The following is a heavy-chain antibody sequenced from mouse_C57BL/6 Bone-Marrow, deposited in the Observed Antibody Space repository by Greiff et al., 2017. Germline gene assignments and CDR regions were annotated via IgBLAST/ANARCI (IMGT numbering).Heavy chain of an antibody. CDR1: GYAFSSSC. D-gene: IGHD2-4*01. Sequence: VQLQQSGPELVKPGASVTISCKASGYAFSSSCMNWVKQRPGKGLEWIGRIYPGDGDTNYNGKFKGQATLTADKSSSPAFMQLRSLTSEDSAVYVCAGDRAYYYDYGDGAYYFDYWGQGTTLTVSS. J-gene: IGHJ2*01. CDR2: IYPGDGDT. CDR3: AGDRAYYYDYGDGAYYFDY. V-gene: IGHV1-82*01.